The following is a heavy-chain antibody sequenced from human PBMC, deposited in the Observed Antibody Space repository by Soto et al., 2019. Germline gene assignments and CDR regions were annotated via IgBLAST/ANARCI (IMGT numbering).Heavy chain of an antibody. CDR2: IIPILGIA. V-gene: IGHV1-69*08. CDR1: GGTFSSYT. CDR3: AGEVSAAVDY. Sequence: QVQLVQSGAEVKKPGSSVKVSCKASGGTFSSYTISWVRQARGQGLEWMGRIIPILGIANYAQKFQGRVTITADKSTSTAYMELSSLRSEDTAVYYCAGEVSAAVDYWGQGTLVTVSS. J-gene: IGHJ4*02. D-gene: IGHD6-13*01.